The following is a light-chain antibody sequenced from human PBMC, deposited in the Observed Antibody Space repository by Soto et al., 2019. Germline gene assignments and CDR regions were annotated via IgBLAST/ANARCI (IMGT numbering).Light chain of an antibody. Sequence: DIVMTQSPATLSIALGDRATLSCRAGQSVSSSYLAWYQQKPGLAPRLLIYDASYRANGIPDRFSGSGSGTDFTLTFSRLEPEDFVVYYCQQYGSSSWTLGQGTKVDI. V-gene: IGKV3D-20*01. CDR3: QQYGSSSWT. CDR1: QSVSSSY. J-gene: IGKJ1*01. CDR2: DAS.